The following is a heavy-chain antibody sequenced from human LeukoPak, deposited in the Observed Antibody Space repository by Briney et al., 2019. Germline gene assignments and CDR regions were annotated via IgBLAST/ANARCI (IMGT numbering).Heavy chain of an antibody. Sequence: GASVKVSCKASGYTFTSYGISWVRQAPGQGLEWMGWISAYSGNTNYAQKLQGRVTMTTDTSTSTAYMELRSLRSDDTAVYYCARANRMITFGGVIAEFDYWGQGTLVTVSS. V-gene: IGHV1-18*04. CDR1: GYTFTSYG. D-gene: IGHD3-16*02. CDR3: ARANRMITFGGVIAEFDY. J-gene: IGHJ4*02. CDR2: ISAYSGNT.